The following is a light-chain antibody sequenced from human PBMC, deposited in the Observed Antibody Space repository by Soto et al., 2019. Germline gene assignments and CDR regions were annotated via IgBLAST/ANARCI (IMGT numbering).Light chain of an antibody. CDR1: ISNIGKDT. CDR3: SAWDDSLNGWV. Sequence: QSVLTQPPSVSGTPGLRVHISCSGGISNIGKDTVNWYQQLPGTAPKLLMFNDDKRPSGVPDRFSGYRSGTSASLAISGLQSDDEAVYFCSAWDDSLNGWVFGGGTKLTVL. CDR2: NDD. V-gene: IGLV1-44*01. J-gene: IGLJ3*02.